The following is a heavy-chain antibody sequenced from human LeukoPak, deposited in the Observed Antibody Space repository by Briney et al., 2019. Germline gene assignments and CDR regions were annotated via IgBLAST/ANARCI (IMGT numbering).Heavy chain of an antibody. CDR1: GFTFSSYA. CDR2: ISYDGSNK. J-gene: IGHJ4*02. CDR3: ARDRPLGGVLDFDY. V-gene: IGHV3-30*04. Sequence: GGSLRLSCAASGFTFSSYAMHWVRQAPGKGLEWVAVISYDGSNKYYADSVKGRFTISRDNSKNTLYLQMNSLRAEDTAVYYCARDRPLGGVLDFDYWGQGTLVTVSS. D-gene: IGHD3-16*01.